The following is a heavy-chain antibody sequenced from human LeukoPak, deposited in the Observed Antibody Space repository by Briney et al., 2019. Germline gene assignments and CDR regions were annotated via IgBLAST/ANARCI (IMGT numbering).Heavy chain of an antibody. CDR2: IIPIFGTA. V-gene: IGHV1-69*05. D-gene: IGHD2-2*01. Sequence: SVKVSCMASGGTFSSYAISWVRQAPGQGLEWMGRIIPIFGTANYAQKFQGRVTITTDESTSTAYMELSSLRSEDTAVYYCARVPYCSSTSCQRGTNAFDIWGQGTMVTVSS. J-gene: IGHJ3*02. CDR1: GGTFSSYA. CDR3: ARVPYCSSTSCQRGTNAFDI.